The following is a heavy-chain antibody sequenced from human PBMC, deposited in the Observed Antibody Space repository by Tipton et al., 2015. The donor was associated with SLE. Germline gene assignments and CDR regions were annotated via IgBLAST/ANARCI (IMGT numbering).Heavy chain of an antibody. V-gene: IGHV4-59*11. CDR2: IYHSGST. CDR1: GGSISSHY. CDR3: AREVGSP. J-gene: IGHJ5*02. Sequence: TLSLTCTVSGGSISSHYWSWIRQPPGKGLEWIGSIYHSGSTTHNPSLKSRVTISVDTSKNQFSLKLSSVTAADTAVYYCAREVGSPWGQGTLVTVSS.